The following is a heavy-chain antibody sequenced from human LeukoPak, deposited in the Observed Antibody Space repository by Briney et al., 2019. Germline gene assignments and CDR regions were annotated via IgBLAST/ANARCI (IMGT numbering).Heavy chain of an antibody. Sequence: EASVKVSCKASGYTFTSYYMHWVRQAPGQGVEWMGIINPSGGSTSYAQKFQGRVTMTRDTSTSTAYMELRSLRSDDTAVYYCARSPKRHYYDSSGYYVGDYWGQGTLVTVSS. CDR1: GYTFTSYY. D-gene: IGHD3-22*01. V-gene: IGHV1-46*01. J-gene: IGHJ4*02. CDR2: INPSGGST. CDR3: ARSPKRHYYDSSGYYVGDY.